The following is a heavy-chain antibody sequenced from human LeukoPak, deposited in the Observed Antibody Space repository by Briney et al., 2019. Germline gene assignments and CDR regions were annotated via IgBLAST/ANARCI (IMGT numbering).Heavy chain of an antibody. V-gene: IGHV3-7*03. CDR3: ARDDSGIAAAGAWY. CDR2: IKQDGSEK. CDR1: GFAFNTYT. Sequence: GRSLRLSCAASGFAFNTYTIHWVRQAPGKGLEWVANIKQDGSEKYYVDSVKGRFTISRDNAKNSLYLQMNSLRAEDTAVYYCARDDSGIAAAGAWYWGQGTLVTVSS. D-gene: IGHD6-13*01. J-gene: IGHJ4*02.